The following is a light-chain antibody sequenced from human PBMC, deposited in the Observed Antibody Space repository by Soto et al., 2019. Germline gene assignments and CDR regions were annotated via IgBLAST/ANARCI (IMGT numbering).Light chain of an antibody. CDR1: SSNVGSNF. V-gene: IGLV1-47*01. Sequence: QSVLTQPPSVSGTPGQRVTISCSGSSSNVGSNFVYWYQQFPGTAPKLLIYRTDQRPSGVPDRFSASKPGTSASLAISGLRSDDEADYYCAAWDNSLRWVFGGGTKLTGL. J-gene: IGLJ3*02. CDR3: AAWDNSLRWV. CDR2: RTD.